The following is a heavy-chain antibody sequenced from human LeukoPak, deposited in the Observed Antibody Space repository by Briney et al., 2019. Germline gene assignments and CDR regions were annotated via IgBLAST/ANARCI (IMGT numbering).Heavy chain of an antibody. CDR2: ISNSGDST. CDR1: GFTFSSYE. J-gene: IGHJ4*02. CDR3: ARAAAAAFDY. Sequence: PGGSLRLSCAASGFTFSSYEMNWVRQAPGKGLEWVSYISNSGDSTYYADSVKGRFTISRDNAKNSLYLQMNSLRAEDTAVYYCARAAAAAFDYWGQGTLVTVSS. D-gene: IGHD6-13*01. V-gene: IGHV3-48*03.